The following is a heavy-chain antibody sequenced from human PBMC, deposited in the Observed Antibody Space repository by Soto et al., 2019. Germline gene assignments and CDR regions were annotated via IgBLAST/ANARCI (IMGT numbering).Heavy chain of an antibody. Sequence: QVQLVESGGGVVQPGTSLRLSCAASGFSFTTYGMHWVREAPTKGLDWVAVISYDGSNKYYADSVRGRFTISRDNSKNTLYLQMNSLRPEDTALYYCVGGQYYFDYRGQGTLVTVSS. CDR1: GFSFTTYG. D-gene: IGHD3-10*01. CDR3: VGGQYYFDY. CDR2: ISYDGSNK. J-gene: IGHJ4*02. V-gene: IGHV3-30*03.